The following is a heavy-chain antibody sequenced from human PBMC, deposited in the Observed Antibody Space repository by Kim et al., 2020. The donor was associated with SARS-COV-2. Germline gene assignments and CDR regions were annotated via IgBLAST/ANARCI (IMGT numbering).Heavy chain of an antibody. J-gene: IGHJ4*02. D-gene: IGHD3-10*01. CDR3: ATSGGLLWFGDDGTAGYYFDY. CDR2: ISGSGGST. Sequence: RGSLRLSCAASGFTFSSYAMSWVRQAPGKGLEWVSDISGSGGSTYYADSVKGRFTISRDNSKNTLYLQMNSLRAEDMAVYYCATSGGLLWFGDDGTAGYYFDYWGQGTLVTVSS. V-gene: IGHV3-23*01. CDR1: GFTFSSYA.